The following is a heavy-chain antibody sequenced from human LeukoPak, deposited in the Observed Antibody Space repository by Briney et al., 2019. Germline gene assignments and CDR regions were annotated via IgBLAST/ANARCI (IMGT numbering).Heavy chain of an antibody. V-gene: IGHV4-4*07. D-gene: IGHD2-2*01. J-gene: IGHJ3*02. CDR2: IYTSGST. CDR1: GGSISSYY. Sequence: SETLSLTCTVSGGSISSYYWSWIRQPAGKGLEWIGRIYTSGSTNYNPSLKSRVTMSVDTSKTQFSLKLSSVTAADTAVYYCARVASPDIVVVPAAMHLDIWGQGTMITVSS. CDR3: ARVASPDIVVVPAAMHLDI.